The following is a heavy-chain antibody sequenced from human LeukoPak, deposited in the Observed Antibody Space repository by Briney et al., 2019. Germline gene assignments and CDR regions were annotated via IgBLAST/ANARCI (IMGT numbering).Heavy chain of an antibody. CDR2: ISGSGGST. CDR3: AKDFGYYYGSGDNYFDY. D-gene: IGHD3-10*01. Sequence: GGSLRLSCAASGFTFSGYAMSWVRQAPGKGLEWVSAISGSGGSTYYADSVKGRFTISRDNSKNTLYLQMNSLRAEDTAVYYCAKDFGYYYGSGDNYFDYWGQGTLVTVSS. CDR1: GFTFSGYA. V-gene: IGHV3-23*01. J-gene: IGHJ4*02.